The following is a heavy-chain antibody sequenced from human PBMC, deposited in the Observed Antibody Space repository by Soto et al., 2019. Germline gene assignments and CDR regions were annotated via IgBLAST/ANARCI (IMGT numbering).Heavy chain of an antibody. CDR2: INPSGGYT. Sequence: ASVKVSCKASGYTFSSYYMNWVRQAPGQGLEWLGIINPSGGYTTYAQRFLGRVTMTSDTSTSTVYMDLSGLTSEDTAVYYCAAVSDSSGTGFDYWGQGTLVTVSS. D-gene: IGHD3-22*01. CDR3: AAVSDSSGTGFDY. V-gene: IGHV1-46*01. J-gene: IGHJ4*02. CDR1: GYTFSSYY.